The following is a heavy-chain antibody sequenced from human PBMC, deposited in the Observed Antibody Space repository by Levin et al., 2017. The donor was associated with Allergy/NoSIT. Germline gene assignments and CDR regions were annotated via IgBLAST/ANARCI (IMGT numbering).Heavy chain of an antibody. CDR3: AHSFCSSASCYGGFDY. V-gene: IGHV2-5*02. D-gene: IGHD2-2*01. CDR1: GFSLSPSGVG. CDR2: IYWDDDK. Sequence: SGPTLVKPTQTLTLTCTFSGFSLSPSGVGVGWIRQPPGKALEWLALIYWDDDKRYSPSLKSRLTITKDTSKSQVVLTMTSMDPVDTATFYCAHSFCSSASCYGGFDYWGQGTLVTVSS. J-gene: IGHJ4*02.